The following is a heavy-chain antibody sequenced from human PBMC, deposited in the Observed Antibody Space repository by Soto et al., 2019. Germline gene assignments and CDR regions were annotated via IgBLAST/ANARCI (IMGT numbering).Heavy chain of an antibody. J-gene: IGHJ4*02. Sequence: EVQLLESGGGLVRPGVSLRLSCAASGFNFNKYAMSWVRQAPGEGLEWVSGISCCGGTASYADSVKGRFTIARDDAKNTLYLDMNSLRVEDTAEYYCAKADGQQWLLPHLENWGRGTLVTVS. V-gene: IGHV3-23*01. CDR3: AKADGQQWLLPHLEN. D-gene: IGHD6-19*01. CDR1: GFNFNKYA. CDR2: ISCCGGTA.